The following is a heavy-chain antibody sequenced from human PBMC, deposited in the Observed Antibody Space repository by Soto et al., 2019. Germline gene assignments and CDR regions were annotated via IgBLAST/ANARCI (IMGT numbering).Heavy chain of an antibody. J-gene: IGHJ4*02. CDR2: VNHSGGT. CDR3: ARGRLSVAARPRGYYFDY. CDR1: GESFSGSY. V-gene: IGHV4-34*02. Sequence: QVQLQQWGAGLLKPSETLSLSCGVSGESFSGSYWTWIRQPPGKGLEWIGEVNHSGGTNYNPSLKSRVTISVDTSMSQFSLNVSSVTAADAAVYFCARGRLSVAARPRGYYFDYWGQGTLVTVSS. D-gene: IGHD6-6*01.